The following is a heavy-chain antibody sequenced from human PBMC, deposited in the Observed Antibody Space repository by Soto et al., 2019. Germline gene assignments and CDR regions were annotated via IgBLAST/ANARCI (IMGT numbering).Heavy chain of an antibody. CDR2: ISSTGHIT. V-gene: IGHV3-64*04. CDR1: GFTFSNYD. J-gene: IGHJ5*02. CDR3: HKYSGPLIMPAA. Sequence: GGSLRLSCSASGFTFSNYDMVWVRQAPGKGLEYISAISSTGHITYYADSVKGRFTISRDDPQNMAYLQMNSLKIEDTAVYYCHKYSGPLIMPAALGPGTLVTVSS. D-gene: IGHD1-26*01.